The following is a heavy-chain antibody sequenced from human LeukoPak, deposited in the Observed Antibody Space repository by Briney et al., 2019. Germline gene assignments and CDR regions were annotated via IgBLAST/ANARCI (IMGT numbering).Heavy chain of an antibody. D-gene: IGHD3-10*01. CDR3: ARQVWFGELLYDY. CDR2: IYHSGST. J-gene: IGHJ4*02. V-gene: IGHV4-38-2*02. Sequence: SETLSLTCTVSGYSISSGYYWGWIRQPPGKGLEWIGSIYHSGSTYYNPSLKSRVTISVDTSKNQFSLKLSSVTAADTAVYYCARQVWFGELLYDYWGQGTLVTVSS. CDR1: GYSISSGYY.